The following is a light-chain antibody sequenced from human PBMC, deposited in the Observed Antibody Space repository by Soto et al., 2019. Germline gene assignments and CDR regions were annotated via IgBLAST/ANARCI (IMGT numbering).Light chain of an antibody. J-gene: IGLJ1*01. V-gene: IGLV2-11*01. CDR1: NGEVGGYIY. CDR3: CSYAGSYTHYV. Sequence: SVLTPPRSMSGSSGQSVTISCTGNNGEVGGYIYVSWYQEHPGKAPKLMIYDVSKRPSGVPDRFSGSKSGNTASLTISGLQAEDEADYYCCSYAGSYTHYVFGTGTKVTVL. CDR2: DVS.